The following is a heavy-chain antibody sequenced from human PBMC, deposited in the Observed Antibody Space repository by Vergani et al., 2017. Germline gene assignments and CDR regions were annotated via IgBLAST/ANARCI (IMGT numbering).Heavy chain of an antibody. D-gene: IGHD6-19*01. V-gene: IGHV4-61*02. CDR2: IYTSGST. CDR3: ARQRPGSGWSPGDFDD. CDR1: GVSISSGSYY. J-gene: IGHJ4*02. Sequence: QAQLQESGPGLVKPSETLSLTCHVFGVSISSGSYYWSWIRQPAGKGLEWIGRIYTSGSTNYNPSLKSRVTMSVDTSKNQFSLKVTSVTAADTAVYFCARQRPGSGWSPGDFDDWGQGILVTVSS.